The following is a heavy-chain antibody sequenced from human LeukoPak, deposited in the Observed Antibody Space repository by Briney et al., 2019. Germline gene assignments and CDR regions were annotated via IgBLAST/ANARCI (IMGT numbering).Heavy chain of an antibody. CDR2: IYYSGST. Sequence: SETLSLTCTVSGGSISSSSYYWGWIRQPPGKGLEWIGSIYYSGSTYYNPSLKSRVTISVDTSKNQFSLKLSSVTAADTAVYYCARDRYSSGLYYFDYWGQGTLVTVSS. D-gene: IGHD6-19*01. V-gene: IGHV4-39*07. CDR3: ARDRYSSGLYYFDY. CDR1: GGSISSSSYY. J-gene: IGHJ4*02.